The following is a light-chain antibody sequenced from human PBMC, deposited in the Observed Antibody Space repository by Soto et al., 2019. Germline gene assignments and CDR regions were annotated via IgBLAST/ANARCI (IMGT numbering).Light chain of an antibody. J-gene: IGKJ1*01. CDR3: QPYNSYSWT. V-gene: IGKV1-5*03. Sequence: DIQMTQSPSTLSASVGDRVTITCRASQSIITSLAWYQQKPGKAPKLLIYKASSLQSGVPSRFSGSGSGTEFTLTISSLQPDDFATYYCQPYNSYSWTFGQGTQVDI. CDR2: KAS. CDR1: QSIITS.